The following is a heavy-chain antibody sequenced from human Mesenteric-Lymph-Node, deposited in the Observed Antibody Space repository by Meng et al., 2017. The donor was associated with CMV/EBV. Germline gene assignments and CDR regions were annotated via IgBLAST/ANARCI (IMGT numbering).Heavy chain of an antibody. CDR2: ISWNSGSI. CDR1: GFSFSGYW. V-gene: IGHV3-9*01. Sequence: SLKISCAASGFSFSGYWMHWVRQLPGKGLEWVSGISWNSGSIGYADSVKGRFTISRDNAKNSLYLQMNSLRAEDTALYYCAKEGPNYSDYYYYYGMDVWGQGTTVTVSS. D-gene: IGHD4-17*01. J-gene: IGHJ6*02. CDR3: AKEGPNYSDYYYYYGMDV.